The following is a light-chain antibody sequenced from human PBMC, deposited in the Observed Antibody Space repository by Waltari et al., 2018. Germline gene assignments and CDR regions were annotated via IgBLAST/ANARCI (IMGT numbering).Light chain of an antibody. Sequence: QSALTQPASVSGSPGQSITISCSGTSSDVGAYKHVSWFQQHPGKVPRRLIRDVSERPSGVSYRFSGSKSGNTASLTISNLQAEDEADYYCNAYTRSASFVFGGGTKLTVL. J-gene: IGLJ2*01. V-gene: IGLV2-14*01. CDR1: SSDVGAYKH. CDR3: NAYTRSASFV. CDR2: DVS.